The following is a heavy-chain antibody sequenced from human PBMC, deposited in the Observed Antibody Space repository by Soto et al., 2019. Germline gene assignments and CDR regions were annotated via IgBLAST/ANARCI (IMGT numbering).Heavy chain of an antibody. V-gene: IGHV3-23*01. D-gene: IGHD3-16*01. J-gene: IGHJ4*02. Sequence: GGSLRLSCTASGFTFSSFGMTWVRQAPGKGLEWVSTVNGGGDSTHYADSVKGRFSIFRDNPKNTVYLQMNSLRAEDSAIYYCVKDVGYGFILYDFWGQGTLVTVSS. CDR2: VNGGGDST. CDR1: GFTFSSFG. CDR3: VKDVGYGFILYDF.